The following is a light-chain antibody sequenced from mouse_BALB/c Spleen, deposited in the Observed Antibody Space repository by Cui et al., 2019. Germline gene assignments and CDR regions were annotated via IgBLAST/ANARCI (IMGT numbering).Light chain of an antibody. V-gene: IGKV4-80*01. CDR2: STS. J-gene: IGKJ1*01. CDR1: SSVSY. CDR3: HQWSSYPWT. Sequence: QIVLTQSPAITSASLGEEITLTCSASSSVSYMHWYQQKSGTSPKLLIYSTSNLASGVPSRFSGSGSGTFYSLTISSVEAEEAADYYCHQWSSYPWTFGGGTKLEIK.